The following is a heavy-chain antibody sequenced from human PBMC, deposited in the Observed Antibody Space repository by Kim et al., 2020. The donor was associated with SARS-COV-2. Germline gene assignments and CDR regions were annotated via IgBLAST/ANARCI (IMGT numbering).Heavy chain of an antibody. CDR3: TRRRPMAPAETQDYYYYGLDV. D-gene: IGHD6-13*01. J-gene: IGHJ6*02. Sequence: SETLSLTCAVSGGSISSNNGHYWGWIRQPPGKGLEWIGSFFDKGNTYHNPSLEGRVTISADTAKNHVSLKLTSVTAADTALYFCTRRRPMAPAETQDYYYYGLDVWGQGTTVTVSS. V-gene: IGHV4-39*02. CDR2: FFDKGNT. CDR1: GGSISSNNGHY.